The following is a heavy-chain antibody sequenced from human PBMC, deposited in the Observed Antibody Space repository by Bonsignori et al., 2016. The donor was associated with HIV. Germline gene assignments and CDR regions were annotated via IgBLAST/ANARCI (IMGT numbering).Heavy chain of an antibody. D-gene: IGHD1-20*01. CDR2: IYPGDSDT. CDR3: ARLTGSSAGFDF. V-gene: IGHV5-51*01. J-gene: IGHJ4*01. Sequence: VRQMPGKGLEWMGIIYPGDSDTRYSPSFQGQVTISADKSISTAYLQWTTLKASDTGVYYCARLTGSSAGFDFWGHGTLVTVSS.